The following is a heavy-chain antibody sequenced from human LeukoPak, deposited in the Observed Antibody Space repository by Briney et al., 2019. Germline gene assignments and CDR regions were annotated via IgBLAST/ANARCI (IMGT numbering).Heavy chain of an antibody. Sequence: GGSLRLSCAASGFTFSSNGMHWVRQAPGKGLEWVAVIWYDGSNKYYADSVKGRFTISRDNSKNTLYLQMNSLRAEDTAVYYCTRGKYYDSSGYWDYWGQGTLVTVSS. V-gene: IGHV3-33*01. D-gene: IGHD3-22*01. CDR1: GFTFSSNG. J-gene: IGHJ4*02. CDR2: IWYDGSNK. CDR3: TRGKYYDSSGYWDY.